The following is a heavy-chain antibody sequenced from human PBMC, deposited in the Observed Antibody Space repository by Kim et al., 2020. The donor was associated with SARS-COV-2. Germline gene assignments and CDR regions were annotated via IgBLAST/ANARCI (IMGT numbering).Heavy chain of an antibody. J-gene: IGHJ6*01. D-gene: IGHD3-9*01. CDR3: AKDRYFDWLSHYYYYGM. Sequence: GGSLRLSCAASGFTFSSYGMHWVRQAPGKGLEWVAVISYDGSNKYYADSVKGRFTISRDNSKNTLYLQMNSLRAEDTAVYYCAKDRYFDWLSHYYYYGM. CDR1: GFTFSSYG. CDR2: ISYDGSNK. V-gene: IGHV3-30*18.